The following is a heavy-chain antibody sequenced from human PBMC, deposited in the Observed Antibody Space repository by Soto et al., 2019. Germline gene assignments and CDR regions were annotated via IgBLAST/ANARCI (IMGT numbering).Heavy chain of an antibody. V-gene: IGHV2-5*01. Sequence: KESGPTLVKPTQTLTLTCTFSGFSLSTSGVGVGWIRQPPGKALEWLALIYWNDEKRYSPSLQSRLTITKDTPKSQVVFTMTNMDPVDTATYYCARKSGSSSPEDYWGQGTLVTVSS. CDR2: IYWNDEK. D-gene: IGHD6-6*01. CDR1: GFSLSTSGVG. CDR3: ARKSGSSSPEDY. J-gene: IGHJ4*02.